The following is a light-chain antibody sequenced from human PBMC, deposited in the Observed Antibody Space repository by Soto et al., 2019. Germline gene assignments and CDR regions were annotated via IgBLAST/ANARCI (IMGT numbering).Light chain of an antibody. J-gene: IGKJ2*01. CDR3: QQYSTYPYI. CDR1: QSINRW. V-gene: IGKV1-5*03. Sequence: DIQMTQSPSTLSASVGDRVTITCRASQSINRWLAWYQQKPGKAPKLLIYKASTLESGVPSRFRGGGIGTEFSLSISSLQPDDFATYYCQQYSTYPYIFGQGTKVDIK. CDR2: KAS.